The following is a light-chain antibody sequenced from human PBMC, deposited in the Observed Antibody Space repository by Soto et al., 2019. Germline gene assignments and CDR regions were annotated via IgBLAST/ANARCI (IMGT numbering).Light chain of an antibody. Sequence: QSVLTQPASVSGSPGQSITISCTGTSSDVGGYSYVSWYQQHPVKAPKLIIYDVSSRPSGVSTRFSGSKSGNTASLTISGLQAVDEADYYCNSYTSSSTQYVFGTGTKVTVL. V-gene: IGLV2-14*01. CDR2: DVS. J-gene: IGLJ1*01. CDR1: SSDVGGYSY. CDR3: NSYTSSSTQYV.